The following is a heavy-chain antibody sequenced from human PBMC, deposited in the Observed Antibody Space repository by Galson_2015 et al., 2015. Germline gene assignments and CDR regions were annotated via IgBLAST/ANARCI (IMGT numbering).Heavy chain of an antibody. Sequence: SLRLSCAASGFTFNYYGMHWVRQAPGKGLVWVSRISRDGSSTTYADSVKGRFTISRDNAKNTLYLQMNSLRAEDTAVYYCAREYGANRPYYFDYWGQGTLVTVSS. J-gene: IGHJ4*02. CDR2: ISRDGSST. CDR3: AREYGANRPYYFDY. V-gene: IGHV3-74*01. D-gene: IGHD4-23*01. CDR1: GFTFNYYG.